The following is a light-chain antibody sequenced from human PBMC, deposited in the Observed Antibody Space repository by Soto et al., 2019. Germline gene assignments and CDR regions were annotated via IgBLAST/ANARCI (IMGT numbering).Light chain of an antibody. CDR2: EVS. CDR1: SSDVGDYNY. V-gene: IGLV2-14*01. Sequence: QSALTQPASVSGSPGQSINISCTGTSSDVGDYNYVSWYQQHTGKAPKLMIYEVSNRPSGVSNLFSGSKSCNTASLTISGLQAEDDADEAGSSYTSCSTRGGVFGGGTKLTVL. J-gene: IGLJ2*01. CDR3: SSYTSCSTRGGV.